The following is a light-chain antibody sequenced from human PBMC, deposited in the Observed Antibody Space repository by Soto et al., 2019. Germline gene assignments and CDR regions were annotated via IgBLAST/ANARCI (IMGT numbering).Light chain of an antibody. CDR2: GNS. Sequence: VLAQPPAGSGAPGQRVTISCTGSSSNIGAGYDVHWYQQLPGTAPKLLIYGNSNRPSGVPDRFSSSKSGTSASLAITGLQAEDEADYYCQSYDSSLSAFYVFGTGTKVTVL. CDR3: QSYDSSLSAFYV. J-gene: IGLJ1*01. CDR1: SSNIGAGYD. V-gene: IGLV1-40*01.